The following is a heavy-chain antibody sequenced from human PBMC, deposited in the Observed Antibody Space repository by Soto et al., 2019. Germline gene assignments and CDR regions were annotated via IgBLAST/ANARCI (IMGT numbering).Heavy chain of an antibody. CDR3: ARDRTDSGYYTNWLDP. Sequence: SVKVSCKASGETFRENHIHWVRRAPGQRLEWVGRIIPIFGTTNFAQNLQGRVTISADKSTPTSYMELHSLTSDDTALYYCARDRTDSGYYTNWLDPWGQGTQVTVSS. CDR1: GETFRENH. V-gene: IGHV1-69*06. D-gene: IGHD3-22*01. CDR2: IIPIFGTT. J-gene: IGHJ5*02.